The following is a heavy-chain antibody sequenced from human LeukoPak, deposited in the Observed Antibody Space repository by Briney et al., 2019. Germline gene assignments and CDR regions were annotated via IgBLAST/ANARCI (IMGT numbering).Heavy chain of an antibody. CDR3: ASEHSGNYYRPFDY. J-gene: IGHJ4*02. CDR2: ISSSSLYI. D-gene: IGHD1-26*01. V-gene: IGHV3-21*01. Sequence: GGSLGLSCAASAFTFSTYSMNWVRQAPGKGLEWVSSISSSSLYIYYADSVKGRFTISRDNAKNSLYLQMNSLRAEDTAVYYCASEHSGNYYRPFDYWGQGTLVTVSS. CDR1: AFTFSTYS.